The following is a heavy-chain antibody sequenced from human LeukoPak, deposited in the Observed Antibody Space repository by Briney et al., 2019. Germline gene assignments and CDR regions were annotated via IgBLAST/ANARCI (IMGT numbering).Heavy chain of an antibody. CDR1: GYTFTNYY. J-gene: IGHJ4*02. D-gene: IGHD3-22*01. CDR3: ARHSGYHSTMYLDY. CDR2: INPSGGNT. V-gene: IGHV1-46*01. Sequence: ASVKVSCKASGYTFTNYYIHWVRQAPGQGLEWMGVINPSGGNTDYAQKFQGRVTITADESMSTIYMELSSLRSGDTAVYYCARHSGYHSTMYLDYWGQGTLVTVSS.